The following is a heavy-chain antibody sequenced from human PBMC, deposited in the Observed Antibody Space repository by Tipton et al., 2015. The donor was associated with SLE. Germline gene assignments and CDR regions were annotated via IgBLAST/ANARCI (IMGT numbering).Heavy chain of an antibody. J-gene: IGHJ4*02. D-gene: IGHD3-10*01. CDR1: GGSISSGGYS. CDR2: IYHSGST. Sequence: TLSLTCAVSGGSISSGGYSWSWIRQPPGKGLEWIGYIYHSGSTYYNPSLKSRVTISVDRSKNQFSLKLSSVTAADTAVYYCARRVYFGAGSYDSWGQGTLVTVSS. V-gene: IGHV4-30-2*01. CDR3: ARRVYFGAGSYDS.